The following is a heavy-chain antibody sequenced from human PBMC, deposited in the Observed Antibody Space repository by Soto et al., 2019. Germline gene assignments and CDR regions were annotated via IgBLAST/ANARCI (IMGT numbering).Heavy chain of an antibody. Sequence: PSETLSLTCTVSGGSISDYYYSWIRQPPGKGLEWIAYIYYSGSTNYNPSLKSRVTISLDTSKNQVSLKLSSVTAADTAVYYCARLLWNSNWYIDYWGQGALVTVSS. D-gene: IGHD1-1*01. CDR3: ARLLWNSNWYIDY. J-gene: IGHJ4*02. CDR1: GGSISDYY. V-gene: IGHV4-59*08. CDR2: IYYSGST.